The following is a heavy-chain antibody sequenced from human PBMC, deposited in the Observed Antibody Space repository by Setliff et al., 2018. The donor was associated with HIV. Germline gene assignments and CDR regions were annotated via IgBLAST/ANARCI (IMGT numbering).Heavy chain of an antibody. CDR2: IHTTGSI. V-gene: IGHV4-61*09. J-gene: IGHJ3*02. CDR3: ARDGGGSGWSHPVDI. Sequence: SETLSLTCTVSGGSIRTGNYYWNWIRQPAGKGLEWIGHIHTTGSITYNPSLRSRVTISLDTSKNQVSLSLASVTAADTAVYYCARDGGGSGWSHPVDI. D-gene: IGHD6-19*01. CDR1: GGSIRTGNYY.